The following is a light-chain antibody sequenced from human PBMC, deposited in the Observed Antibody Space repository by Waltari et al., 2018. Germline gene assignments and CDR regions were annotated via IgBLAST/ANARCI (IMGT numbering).Light chain of an antibody. Sequence: EIVLTQSPGTLSLSPGERATLSCRASQSVSSSHLAWYQQNPGQATRLLIYTGSRTATGIPDRFSGFGSGTDFTLTISRLEPEDFAVYYCQQCQTSPRTFGPGTKVVFK. J-gene: IGKJ3*01. CDR2: TGS. V-gene: IGKV3-20*01. CDR1: QSVSSSH. CDR3: QQCQTSPRT.